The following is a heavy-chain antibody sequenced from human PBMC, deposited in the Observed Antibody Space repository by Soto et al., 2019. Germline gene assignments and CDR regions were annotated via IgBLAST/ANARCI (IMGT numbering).Heavy chain of an antibody. CDR2: IYPGDSDT. Sequence: GESLKPSCHGSGYSFTSYWIGWVRQMPGKGLEWMGIIYPGDSDTRYSPSFQGQVTISADKSISTAYLQWSSLKASDTAMYYCARHESNGDFYYGMDVWGQGTTVTVSS. J-gene: IGHJ6*02. D-gene: IGHD4-17*01. CDR1: GYSFTSYW. V-gene: IGHV5-51*01. CDR3: ARHESNGDFYYGMDV.